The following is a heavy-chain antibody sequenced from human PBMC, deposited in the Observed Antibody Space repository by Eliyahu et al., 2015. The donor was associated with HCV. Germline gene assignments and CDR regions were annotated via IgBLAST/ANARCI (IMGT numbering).Heavy chain of an antibody. D-gene: IGHD6-6*01. Sequence: EVQLVESGGGLVKPGGSLRLSCAAXGFTFRSYSMNWVRQAPGKGLXWVSSISSSSSYIYYADSVKGRFTISRDNAKNSLYLQMNSLRAEDTAVYYCARDLSSSFGYYYYGMDVWGQGTTVTVSS. V-gene: IGHV3-21*01. CDR3: ARDLSSSFGYYYYGMDV. CDR1: GFTFRSYS. CDR2: ISSSSSYI. J-gene: IGHJ6*02.